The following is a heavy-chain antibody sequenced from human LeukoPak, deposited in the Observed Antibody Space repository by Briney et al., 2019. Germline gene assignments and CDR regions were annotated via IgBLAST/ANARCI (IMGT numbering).Heavy chain of an antibody. CDR1: GGSISSSSYY. Sequence: PSETLSLTCTVSGGSISSSSYYWGWIRQPPGKGLEWIGSIYYSGSTYYNPSLKSRVTISVDTSKNQFSLKLSSVTAADTAVYYCARDRGMGSGWYLEGALDIWGQGTMVTVSS. CDR2: IYYSGST. J-gene: IGHJ3*02. CDR3: ARDRGMGSGWYLEGALDI. V-gene: IGHV4-39*07. D-gene: IGHD6-19*01.